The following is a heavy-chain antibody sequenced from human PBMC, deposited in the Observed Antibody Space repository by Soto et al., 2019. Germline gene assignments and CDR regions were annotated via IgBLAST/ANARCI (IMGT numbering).Heavy chain of an antibody. V-gene: IGHV1-2*02. D-gene: IGHD2-15*01. CDR1: GYTFTGYY. J-gene: IGHJ4*02. CDR2: INPNSADT. Sequence: QVQLVQSGAEVKKPGASVKVSCKASGYTFTGYYMHWVRQAPGQVLEWMGWINPNSADTNYAQNFQGRVTMTRDTSIRTAYMELSRLTSDDTAVYYYARGYCTGGSCYQGHDYWGQGTLVTVSS. CDR3: ARGYCTGGSCYQGHDY.